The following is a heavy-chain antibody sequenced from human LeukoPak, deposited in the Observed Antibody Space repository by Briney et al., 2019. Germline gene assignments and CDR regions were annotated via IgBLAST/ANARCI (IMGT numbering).Heavy chain of an antibody. J-gene: IGHJ4*02. CDR1: GGTFSSYA. D-gene: IGHD3-22*01. V-gene: IGHV1-69*13. Sequence: SVKVSCKASGGTFSSYAISWVRQAPGQGLEWMGGIIPIFGTANYAQKFQGRVTITADESTSTAYMELSSLRSDDTAVYFCARESYYDSSGYYYLFDYWGQGTLVTVSS. CDR2: IIPIFGTA. CDR3: ARESYYDSSGYYYLFDY.